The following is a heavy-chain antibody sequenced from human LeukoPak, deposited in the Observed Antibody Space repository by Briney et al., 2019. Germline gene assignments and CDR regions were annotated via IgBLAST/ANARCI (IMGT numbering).Heavy chain of an antibody. CDR3: AAQWLGTIHWFDP. V-gene: IGHV3-21*01. CDR1: GFSFSSYN. CDR2: ISSSSSYI. J-gene: IGHJ5*02. D-gene: IGHD6-19*01. Sequence: GGSLRLSCAASGFSFSSYNMNWVRQAPGKGLEWVSSISSSSSYIYYADSVKGRFTISRDNAKNSLYLQMNSLRAEDTAVYYCAAQWLGTIHWFDPWGQGTLVTVSS.